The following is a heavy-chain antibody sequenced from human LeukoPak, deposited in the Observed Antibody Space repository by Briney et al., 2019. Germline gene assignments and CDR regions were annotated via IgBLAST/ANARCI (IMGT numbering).Heavy chain of an antibody. CDR1: GGSISSYY. CDR2: IDATGST. V-gene: IGHV4-4*07. J-gene: IGHJ6*02. D-gene: IGHD2-2*01. Sequence: SETLSLTCTVSGGSISSYYWSWVRQPAGKGLELIGRIDATGSTNYTPSLKSRVTMSVDTSRNQFSLKLNSVTAADRAVYFCARDGSTTSFSNFYSYYYGMDVWGQGTTVTVSS. CDR3: ARDGSTTSFSNFYSYYYGMDV.